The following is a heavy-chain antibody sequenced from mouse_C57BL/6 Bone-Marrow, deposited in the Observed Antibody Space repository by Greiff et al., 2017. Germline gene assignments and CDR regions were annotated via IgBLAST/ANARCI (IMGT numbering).Heavy chain of an antibody. CDR1: GFTFSSYA. CDR2: ISDGGSYT. CDR3: AKDSQIYDGYCWYFDV. Sequence: EVKLVESGGGLVKPGGSLKLSCAASGFTFSSYAMSWVRQTPEKRLEWVATISDGGSYTYYPDNVKGRFTISRDNAKNNLYMQMSHRKSEDTAMYYCAKDSQIYDGYCWYFDVWGTGTTVTVSS. J-gene: IGHJ1*03. D-gene: IGHD2-3*01. V-gene: IGHV5-4*01.